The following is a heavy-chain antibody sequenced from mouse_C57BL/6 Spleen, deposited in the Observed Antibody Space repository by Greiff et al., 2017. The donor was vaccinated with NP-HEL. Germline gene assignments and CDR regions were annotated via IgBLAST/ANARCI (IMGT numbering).Heavy chain of an antibody. CDR3: ARDARDSNYVGYFDY. CDR1: GFTFSDFY. CDR2: SRNKANDYTT. J-gene: IGHJ2*01. D-gene: IGHD2-5*01. V-gene: IGHV7-1*01. Sequence: EVQLVESGGGLVQSGRSLRLSCATSGFTFSDFYMEWVRQAPGKGLEWIAASRNKANDYTTEYSASVKGRFIVSRDTSQSILYLQMNALRAEDTAIYYCARDARDSNYVGYFDYWGQGTTLTVSS.